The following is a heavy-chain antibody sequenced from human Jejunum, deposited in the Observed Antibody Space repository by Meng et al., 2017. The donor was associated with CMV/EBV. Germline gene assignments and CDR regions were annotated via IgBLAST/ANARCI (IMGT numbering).Heavy chain of an antibody. CDR1: GFSFGRYA. Sequence: ASGFSFGRYAMGWVRQARGKGLEGVSGVSGSGSSTYYTDSVKGLFTITRDNSKKTLNLQMNSLRAEDAAIYYCAKGLTMIWGAGDYWGQGTLVTVSS. CDR3: AKGLTMIWGAGDY. V-gene: IGHV3-23*01. J-gene: IGHJ4*02. D-gene: IGHD3-10*01. CDR2: VSGSGSST.